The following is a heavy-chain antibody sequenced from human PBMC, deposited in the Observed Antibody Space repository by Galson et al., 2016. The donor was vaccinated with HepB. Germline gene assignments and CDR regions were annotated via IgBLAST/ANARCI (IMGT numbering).Heavy chain of an antibody. J-gene: IGHJ5*02. CDR2: IYSGDGT. D-gene: IGHD6-19*01. Sequence: SLRLSCAASGFTVSSTVLTWVRQAPGQGLEWIAVIYSGDGTNYADSVKGRFTISRENSKNTLSLQMNSLRVEDTAVYYCARGKAVTGSDALDPWGRGTLVTVSS. CDR1: GFTVSSTV. CDR3: ARGKAVTGSDALDP. V-gene: IGHV3-53*01.